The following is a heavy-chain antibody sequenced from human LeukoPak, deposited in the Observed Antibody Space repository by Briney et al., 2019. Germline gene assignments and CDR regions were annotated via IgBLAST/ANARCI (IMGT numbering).Heavy chain of an antibody. CDR1: GFTFSSYA. D-gene: IGHD3-3*01. J-gene: IGHJ4*02. CDR2: ISGSGGST. V-gene: IGHV3-23*01. CDR3: AKCPRSNYDFWSGYYTIFDY. Sequence: GGSLRLSCAASGFTFSSYAMSWVRQAPGKGLEWVSAISGSGGSTYYADSVKGRFTISRDNSKNTLYLQMNSLRAEDTAVYYCAKCPRSNYDFWSGYYTIFDYWGQGTLVTVSS.